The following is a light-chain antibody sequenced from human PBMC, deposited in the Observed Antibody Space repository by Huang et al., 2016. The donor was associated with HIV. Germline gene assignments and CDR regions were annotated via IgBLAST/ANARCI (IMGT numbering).Light chain of an antibody. V-gene: IGKV1-12*01. CDR2: SAS. CDR1: QGFGTW. Sequence: DIQLTQSPSSVSASVGDRVTITCRASQGFGTWLAWYQPQTGKAPKLLIYSASSLQRVVPARFSGSGSGADFTLTISSLQPEDFATYYCQQANSFPYTFGQGTKLEI. CDR3: QQANSFPYT. J-gene: IGKJ2*01.